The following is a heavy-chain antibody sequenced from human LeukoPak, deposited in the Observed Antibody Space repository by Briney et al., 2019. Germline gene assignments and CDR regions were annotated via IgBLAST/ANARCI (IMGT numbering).Heavy chain of an antibody. CDR2: INPTGGRT. D-gene: IGHD3-22*01. V-gene: IGHV1-46*01. Sequence: ASVKVSCKASGYRFSSYYIHWVRQAPGEGLGWMGMINPTGGRTRYAQRFQGRVTMARDTSTSTVDMELSSLKSEDTAVYYCTRTQYDSGGNFYFDNWGQGTLVTVSS. J-gene: IGHJ4*02. CDR3: TRTQYDSGGNFYFDN. CDR1: GYRFSSYY.